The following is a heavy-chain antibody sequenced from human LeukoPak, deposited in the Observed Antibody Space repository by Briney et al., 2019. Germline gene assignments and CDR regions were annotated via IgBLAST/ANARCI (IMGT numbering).Heavy chain of an antibody. CDR1: GGSFSGYY. Sequence: PSETLSLTCAVYGGSFSGYYWSWIRQPPXXXLEWIGEINHSGSTNYNPSLKSRVTISVDTSKNQFSLKLSSVTAADTAVYYCARGQLRLSDWGQGSLVIVSS. V-gene: IGHV4-34*01. CDR2: INHSGST. CDR3: ARGQLRLSD. D-gene: IGHD2-2*01. J-gene: IGHJ4*02.